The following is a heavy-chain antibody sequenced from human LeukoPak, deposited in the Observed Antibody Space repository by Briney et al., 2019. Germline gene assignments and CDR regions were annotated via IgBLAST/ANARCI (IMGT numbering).Heavy chain of an antibody. J-gene: IGHJ6*02. Sequence: SETLSLTCTVSGGSISSYYWSWIRQPAGKGLEWIGRIYTSGSTNYNPSLKSRVTMSVDTSKNQFSLKLSSVTAADTAVYCCARDVTYSSGWSDYYYYGMDVWGQGTTVTVSS. D-gene: IGHD6-19*01. CDR1: GGSISSYY. CDR2: IYTSGST. CDR3: ARDVTYSSGWSDYYYYGMDV. V-gene: IGHV4-4*07.